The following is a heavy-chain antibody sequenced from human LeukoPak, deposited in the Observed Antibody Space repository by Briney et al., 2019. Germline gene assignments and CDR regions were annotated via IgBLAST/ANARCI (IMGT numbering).Heavy chain of an antibody. CDR2: IHNSGST. CDR3: GRESFGGHCTRTGCFQYTWVDP. J-gene: IGHJ5*02. V-gene: IGHV4-59*11. CDR1: GCSISSLY. Sequence: SETLSLTCTVSGCSISSLYWTWIRQPPGKGLEWIGNIHNSGSTNYNPSLKSRVTISVDTAKNQFSLRLNSVTAADTAVYYCGRESFGGHCTRTGCFQYTWVDPWGQGSLVTVSS. D-gene: IGHD2-8*01.